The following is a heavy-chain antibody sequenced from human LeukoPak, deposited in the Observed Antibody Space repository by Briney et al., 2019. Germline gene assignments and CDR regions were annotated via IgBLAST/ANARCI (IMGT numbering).Heavy chain of an antibody. Sequence: GGSLRLSCAASGFTFSSYGMHWVRQAPGKGLEWVSIMYSGGNTHYADSVKGRFTISRDNSKNTLYLQMNSLSAEDTAVYYCARCGGDCYPGGAFDIWGQGTMVTVS. CDR1: GFTFSSYG. V-gene: IGHV3-NL1*01. D-gene: IGHD2-21*02. CDR2: MYSGGNT. J-gene: IGHJ3*02. CDR3: ARCGGDCYPGGAFDI.